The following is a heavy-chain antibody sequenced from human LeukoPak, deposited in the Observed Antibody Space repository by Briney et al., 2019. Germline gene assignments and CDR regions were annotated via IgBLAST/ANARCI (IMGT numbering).Heavy chain of an antibody. D-gene: IGHD3-9*01. CDR1: GGSISSYY. CDR2: IYYSGST. Sequence: SETLSLTCTVSGGSISSYYWSWIRQPPGKGLEWIGYIYYSGSTNYNPSLKSRVTISVDTSKNQFSLKLSSVTAADTAVYYCARGVPHSDILTGYYVLDYWGQGTLVTVSS. CDR3: ARGVPHSDILTGYYVLDY. J-gene: IGHJ4*02. V-gene: IGHV4-59*01.